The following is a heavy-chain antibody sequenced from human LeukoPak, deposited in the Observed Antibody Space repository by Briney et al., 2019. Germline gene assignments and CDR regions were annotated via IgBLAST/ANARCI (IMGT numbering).Heavy chain of an antibody. J-gene: IGHJ4*02. D-gene: IGHD4-17*01. Sequence: ASVKVSCKASGGTFSSYAISWVRQAPGQGLEWMGGIIPIFGTANYAQKFQGRVTITADGSTSTACMELSSLRSEDTAVYYCAREYGDYAFDYWGQGTLVTVSS. CDR3: AREYGDYAFDY. V-gene: IGHV1-69*13. CDR1: GGTFSSYA. CDR2: IIPIFGTA.